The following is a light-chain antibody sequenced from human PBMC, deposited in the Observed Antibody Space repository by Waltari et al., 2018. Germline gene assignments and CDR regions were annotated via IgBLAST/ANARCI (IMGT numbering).Light chain of an antibody. J-gene: IGLJ3*02. V-gene: IGLV2-14*01. Sequence: SALPQPASVSGSLGKSIVHSCSGTSSDVGGSIHVSLYQQHPGKAPQLMIYEVSNRPSVVSNRFSGSKSGNTASLTISGLQAEDEADYYCSSYTSSSTRVFGGGTKLTVL. CDR2: EVS. CDR3: SSYTSSSTRV. CDR1: SSDVGGSIH.